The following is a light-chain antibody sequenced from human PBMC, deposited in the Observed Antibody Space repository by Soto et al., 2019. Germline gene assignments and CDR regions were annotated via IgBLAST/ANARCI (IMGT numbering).Light chain of an antibody. V-gene: IGLV2-23*02. Sequence: QSALTQPASVSGSPGQSITISCTGTSSDVWSYNLVSWYQQHPGKAPKLMIYEVSKRPSGVSNRFSGSKSGNTASLTISGLRAEDEADYYCCSYAGSSTVVFGGGTKVTVL. CDR3: CSYAGSSTVV. CDR2: EVS. CDR1: SSDVWSYNL. J-gene: IGLJ2*01.